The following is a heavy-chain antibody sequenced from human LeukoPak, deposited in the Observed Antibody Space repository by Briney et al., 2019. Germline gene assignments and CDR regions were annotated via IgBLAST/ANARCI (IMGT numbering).Heavy chain of an antibody. CDR1: GFTFDDYA. CDR3: AKGPMIAGDYFDY. V-gene: IGHV3-9*01. J-gene: IGHJ4*02. Sequence: QPGGSLRLSCAASGFTFDDYAMHWVRQAPGKGLEWVSGISWNSGSIGYADSVKGRFTISRDNAKNSLYLQMNSLRAEDTALYYCAKGPMIAGDYFDYWGQGTLVTVSS. D-gene: IGHD3-22*01. CDR2: ISWNSGSI.